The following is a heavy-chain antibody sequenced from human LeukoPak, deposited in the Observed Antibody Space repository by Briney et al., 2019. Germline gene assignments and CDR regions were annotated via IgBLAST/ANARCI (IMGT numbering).Heavy chain of an antibody. CDR1: GFKFRSYA. CDR2: VDGSGGGT. V-gene: IGHV3-23*01. D-gene: IGHD2-21*02. Sequence: PGGSLRLSCAASGFKFRSYAMTWVRQAPGKGLEWVSVVDGSGGGTYYADSVKGRFSISRDNSRNTLYMEMRNLRAEDTALYAKVLYVAATSDAFDFWGRGTLVTVS. J-gene: IGHJ3*01. CDR3: VLYVAATSDAFDF.